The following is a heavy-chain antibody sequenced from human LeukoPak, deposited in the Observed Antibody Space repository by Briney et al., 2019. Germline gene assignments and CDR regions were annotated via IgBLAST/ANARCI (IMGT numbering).Heavy chain of an antibody. Sequence: ASVRVSCKASGYSFSTYDINWVREAAGRGLEWMGWMNPDNGNTNYAQKFQGRFTMTRDTSISTAHMQLNSPRSEDTAVYYCASWLTGAAFGLWGQGTMVTVSS. D-gene: IGHD7-27*01. CDR3: ASWLTGAAFGL. V-gene: IGHV1-8*01. CDR2: MNPDNGNT. J-gene: IGHJ3*01. CDR1: GYSFSTYD.